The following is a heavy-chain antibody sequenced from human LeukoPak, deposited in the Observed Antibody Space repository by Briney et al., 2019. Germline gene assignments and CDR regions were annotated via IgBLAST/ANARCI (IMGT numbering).Heavy chain of an antibody. CDR1: GFTVSISY. V-gene: IGHV3-53*01. CDR2: IYHSGST. CDR3: ARRHLTSGSIDS. Sequence: PGGSLRLSCAASGFTVSISYMSWVRQAPGKGLEWISIIYHSGSTNYADSVKGRFTISRENSKNTLFLQMNSLRAEDTAVYYCARRHLTSGSIDSWGQGTLVTVAS. J-gene: IGHJ4*02.